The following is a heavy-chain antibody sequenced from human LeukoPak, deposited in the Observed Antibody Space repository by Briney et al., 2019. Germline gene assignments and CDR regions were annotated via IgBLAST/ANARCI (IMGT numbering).Heavy chain of an antibody. D-gene: IGHD3-3*01. CDR3: AKYELRFLGAYAFDI. CDR1: GFTFSSYA. J-gene: IGHJ3*02. Sequence: GGSLRLSCAASGFTFSSYAMSWVRQAPGKGLEWVSAISGSGGSTYYADSVKGRFTISRDNSKNTLYLQMNSVRAEDTAVYYCAKYELRFLGAYAFDIWGQGTMVTVSS. V-gene: IGHV3-23*01. CDR2: ISGSGGST.